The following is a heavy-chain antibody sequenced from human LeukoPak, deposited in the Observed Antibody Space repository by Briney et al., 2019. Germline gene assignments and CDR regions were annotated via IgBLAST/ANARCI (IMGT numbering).Heavy chain of an antibody. CDR1: GGSISNYY. J-gene: IGHJ5*02. V-gene: IGHV4-59*01. CDR3: ARVTSRVADRPNWFDP. Sequence: SETLSLTCTVSGGSISNYYWGWIRQPPGKGLEWIGYIFYSGSTNYNPSLRSRVTISLDTSKKQFSLKLHSMTAADTAVYYCARVTSRVADRPNWFDPWGQGTLVTVSS. D-gene: IGHD6-6*01. CDR2: IFYSGST.